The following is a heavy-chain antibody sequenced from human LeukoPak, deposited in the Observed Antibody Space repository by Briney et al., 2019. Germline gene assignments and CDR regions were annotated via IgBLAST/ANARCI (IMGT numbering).Heavy chain of an antibody. D-gene: IGHD5-12*01. CDR2: ISAYNGNT. CDR3: ARLLRGYSGYDLDY. V-gene: IGHV1-18*01. CDR1: GYTFTGYG. Sequence: ASVKVSCKASGYTFTGYGISWVRQAPGQGLEWMGWISAYNGNTNYAQKLQGRVTMTTDTSTSTAYMELRSLRSDDTAVYYCARLLRGYSGYDLDYWGQGTLVTVSS. J-gene: IGHJ4*02.